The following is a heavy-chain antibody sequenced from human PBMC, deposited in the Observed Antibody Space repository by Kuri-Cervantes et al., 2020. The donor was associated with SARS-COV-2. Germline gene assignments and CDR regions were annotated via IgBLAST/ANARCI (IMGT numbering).Heavy chain of an antibody. V-gene: IGHV5-51*01. CDR3: ARFYTYYDFWSCYRTDEAFDI. CDR1: GYSFTSYW. Sequence: GESLKISCKGSGYSFTSYWIGWVRQMPGKGLEWMGIIYPGDSDTRYSPSFQGQVTISADKSISTAYLQWSSLKASDTAMYYCARFYTYYDFWSCYRTDEAFDIWGQGTMVTVSS. D-gene: IGHD3-3*01. CDR2: IYPGDSDT. J-gene: IGHJ3*02.